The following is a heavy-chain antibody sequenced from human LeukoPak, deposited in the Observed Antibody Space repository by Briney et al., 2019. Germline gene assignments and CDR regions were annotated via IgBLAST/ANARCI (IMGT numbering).Heavy chain of an antibody. CDR3: ARVGYYYDSSGYPDY. D-gene: IGHD3-22*01. CDR2: ISSSSSYI. CDR1: GFTFSSYS. V-gene: IGHV3-21*01. Sequence: GGSLRLSCAASGFTFSSYSMNWVRQAPGKGLEWVSSISSSSSYIYYADSVKGRFTISRDNAKNSLYLQMSSLRAEDTAVYCCARVGYYYDSSGYPDYWGQGTLVTVSS. J-gene: IGHJ4*02.